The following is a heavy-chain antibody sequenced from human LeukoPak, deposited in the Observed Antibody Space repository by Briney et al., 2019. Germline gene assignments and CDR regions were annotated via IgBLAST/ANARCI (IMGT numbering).Heavy chain of an antibody. D-gene: IGHD3-10*01. CDR2: IYSSGST. Sequence: SCKASGGTFSSYAISWIRQPPGKGLEWIGYIYSSGSTYYNPSLKSRVTISVDTSKNQFSLKLSSVTAADTAVYYCARDMHYGSGSYYNWFDPWGQGTLVTVSS. J-gene: IGHJ5*02. V-gene: IGHV4-31*03. CDR1: GGTFSSYAI. CDR3: ARDMHYGSGSYYNWFDP.